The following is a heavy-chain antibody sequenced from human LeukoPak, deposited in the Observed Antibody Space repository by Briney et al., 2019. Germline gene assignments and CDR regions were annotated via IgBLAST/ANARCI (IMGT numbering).Heavy chain of an antibody. D-gene: IGHD5-18*01. CDR2: IYTSGST. CDR1: GGSISSGSYY. CDR3: ARGVRYSYLDY. J-gene: IGHJ4*02. Sequence: SQTLSLTCTVSGGSISSGSYYWSWIRQPAGKGLEWIGRIYTSGSTNYNPSLKSRVTISVDTSKNQFSLRLSSVTAADTAVYYCARGVRYSYLDYWGQGTLVTVSS. V-gene: IGHV4-61*02.